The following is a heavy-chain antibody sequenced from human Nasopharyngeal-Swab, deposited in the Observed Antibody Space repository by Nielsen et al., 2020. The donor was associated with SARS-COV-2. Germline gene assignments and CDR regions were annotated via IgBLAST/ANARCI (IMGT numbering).Heavy chain of an antibody. J-gene: IGHJ3*02. CDR3: ARDSSSSDYAFDI. CDR1: GGSISSSSYY. D-gene: IGHD6-6*01. CDR2: IYYSGST. Sequence: SETLSLTCTVSGGSISSSSYYWGWIRQPPGKGLEWIGSIYYSGSTYYNPSLKSRVSLSVDTAKNQFSLKLSSVTAADTAVYYCARDSSSSDYAFDIWGQGTMVTVSS. V-gene: IGHV4-39*01.